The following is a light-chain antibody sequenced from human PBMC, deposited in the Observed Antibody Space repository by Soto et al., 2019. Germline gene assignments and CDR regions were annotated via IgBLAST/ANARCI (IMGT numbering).Light chain of an antibody. J-gene: IGKJ5*01. Sequence: EIVLTQSPATLSLSPGERATVSCRASQSVSIYLAWYQQKPGQAPRLLIHDASNRATGIPARFSGSGSGADFTLTISSLEPEDFAVYYCQQRISWPPTFGQGTRLEIK. CDR1: QSVSIY. CDR3: QQRISWPPT. V-gene: IGKV3-11*01. CDR2: DAS.